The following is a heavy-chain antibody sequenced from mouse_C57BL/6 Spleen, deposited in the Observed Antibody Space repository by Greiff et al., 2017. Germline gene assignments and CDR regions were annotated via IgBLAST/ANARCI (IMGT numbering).Heavy chain of an antibody. CDR2: IYPGDGDT. D-gene: IGHD1-1*01. V-gene: IGHV1-82*01. CDR3: ARGYYGSSYFGY. CDR1: GYAFSSSW. J-gene: IGHJ2*01. Sequence: QVQLKESGPELVKPGASVKISCKASGYAFSSSWMNWVKQRPGKGLEWIGRIYPGDGDTNYNGKFKGKATLTADKSSSTAYMQLSSLTSEDSAVYFCARGYYGSSYFGYWGQGTTLTVSS.